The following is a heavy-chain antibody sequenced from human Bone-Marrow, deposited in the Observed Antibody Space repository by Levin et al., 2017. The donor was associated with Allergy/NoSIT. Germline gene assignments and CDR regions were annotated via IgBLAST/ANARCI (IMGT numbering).Heavy chain of an antibody. Sequence: GGSLRLSCAASGFTFSNAWMSWVRQAPGKGLEWVGRIKSKTDGGTTDYAAPVKGRFTISRDDSKNTLYLQMNSLKTEDTPVYYCTTDRGTYYDFWSGVVWGQGTTVTVSS. J-gene: IGHJ6*01. CDR1: GFTFSNAW. CDR3: TTDRGTYYDFWSGVV. V-gene: IGHV3-15*01. CDR2: IKSKTDGGTT. D-gene: IGHD3-3*01.